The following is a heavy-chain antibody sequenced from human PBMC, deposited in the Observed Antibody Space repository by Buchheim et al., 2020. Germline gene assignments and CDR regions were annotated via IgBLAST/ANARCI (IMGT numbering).Heavy chain of an antibody. J-gene: IGHJ4*02. CDR1: GFTFSNFA. D-gene: IGHD3-10*01. V-gene: IGHV3-33*03. Sequence: QVQLVESGGGVVQPGRSLRLSCATSGFTFSNFAMHWVRQAPGKGLEWVAMIYSDGSQKSSADSVMGRVTISRDNSKNTLYLDMNSLRAEDTAVYYCAKEGGGYYGWDNSYKRGYFASWGQGTL. CDR3: AKEGGGYYGWDNSYKRGYFAS. CDR2: IYSDGSQK.